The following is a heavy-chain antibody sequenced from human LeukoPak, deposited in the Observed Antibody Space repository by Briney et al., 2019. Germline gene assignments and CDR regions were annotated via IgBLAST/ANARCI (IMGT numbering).Heavy chain of an antibody. Sequence: GGSLRLSCAASGFNFSTYGMSWVRQAPGKGLEWVSGINWNGGSTGYADSVKGRFTISRDNAKDSLYLQMNSLRAEDTALYYCARDATVTTDWFDPWGQGTLVTVSS. V-gene: IGHV3-20*04. D-gene: IGHD4-17*01. J-gene: IGHJ5*02. CDR1: GFNFSTYG. CDR2: INWNGGST. CDR3: ARDATVTTDWFDP.